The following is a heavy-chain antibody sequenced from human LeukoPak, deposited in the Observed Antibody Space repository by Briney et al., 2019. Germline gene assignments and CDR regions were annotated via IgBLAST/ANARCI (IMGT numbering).Heavy chain of an antibody. CDR2: INPNSGGT. Sequence: ASVKVSCKASGYTFTGYYMHWVRQAPGQGLEWVGWINPNSGGTNYAQKFQGRVTMTRDTSISTAYMELSRLRSDDTAVYYCARAITMIVVPYQGDAFDIWGQGTMVTVSS. V-gene: IGHV1-2*02. CDR3: ARAITMIVVPYQGDAFDI. D-gene: IGHD3-22*01. J-gene: IGHJ3*02. CDR1: GYTFTGYY.